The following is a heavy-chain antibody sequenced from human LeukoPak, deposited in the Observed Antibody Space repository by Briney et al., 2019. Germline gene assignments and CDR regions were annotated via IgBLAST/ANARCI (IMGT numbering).Heavy chain of an antibody. CDR2: ISSSGSNT. V-gene: IGHV3-11*06. D-gene: IGHD4-17*01. CDR1: GFTFSDYY. J-gene: IGHJ4*02. Sequence: SGGSLILSCAASGFTFSDYYMSWIRQAPGKGLEWVSYISSSGSNTNYLDSVKGRFTISRDNAKNSLSLQMSSLRAEDTAVYYCASGGPVTTYDFDYWGQGTLVTVSS. CDR3: ASGGPVTTYDFDY.